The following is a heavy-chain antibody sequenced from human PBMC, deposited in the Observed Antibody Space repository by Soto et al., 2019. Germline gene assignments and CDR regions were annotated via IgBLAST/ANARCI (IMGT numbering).Heavy chain of an antibody. CDR1: GGTFSSYA. CDR3: ARVPGTTRWWDY. CDR2: IIPIFGTA. J-gene: IGHJ4*02. D-gene: IGHD2-15*01. V-gene: IGHV1-69*13. Sequence: SVKVSCKASGGTFSSYAISWVRQAPGQGLEWMGGIIPIFGTANYAQKFQGRVTITADESTSTAYMELNSLSAEDTAVYYCARVPGTTRWWDYWGQGTLVTVSS.